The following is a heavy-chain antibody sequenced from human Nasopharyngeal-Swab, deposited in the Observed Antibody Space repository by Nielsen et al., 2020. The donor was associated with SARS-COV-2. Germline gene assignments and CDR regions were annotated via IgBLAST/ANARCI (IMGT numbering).Heavy chain of an antibody. CDR2: IYHSGST. D-gene: IGHD2-15*01. CDR3: AMGLGGYCSGGSCFDY. V-gene: IGHV4-4*02. Sequence: SETLSLTCAVSGGSISSSNWWSWVHQPPGKGLEWIGEIYHSGSTNYNPSLKSRVTISVDKSKNQFSLKLSSVTAADTAVYYCAMGLGGYCSGGSCFDYWGQGTLVTVSS. CDR1: GGSISSSNW. J-gene: IGHJ4*02.